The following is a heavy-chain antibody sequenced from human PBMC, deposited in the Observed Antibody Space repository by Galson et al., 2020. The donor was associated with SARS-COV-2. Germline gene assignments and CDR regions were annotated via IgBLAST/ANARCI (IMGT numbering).Heavy chain of an antibody. CDR2: IYPGDSDT. J-gene: IGHJ4*02. Sequence: HGESLKISCKGSGYSFTSYWIGWVRQMPGKGLEWMGIIYPGDSDTRYSPSFQGQVTTSADKSLSTAYLQWSSLKASDTAMYYCARPGWIQLGAPECCGQGNLVTVSS. CDR1: GYSFTSYW. D-gene: IGHD5-18*01. CDR3: ARPGWIQLGAPEC. V-gene: IGHV5-51*01.